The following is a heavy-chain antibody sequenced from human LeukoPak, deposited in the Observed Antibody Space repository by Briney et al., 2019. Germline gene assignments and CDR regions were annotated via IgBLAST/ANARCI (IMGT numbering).Heavy chain of an antibody. CDR1: GFTVSSNH. J-gene: IGHJ5*02. V-gene: IGHV3-53*01. CDR3: ARVMGSGSKAILP. CDR2: IYSGGST. D-gene: IGHD3-22*01. Sequence: GGSLRLSCAASGFTVSSNHMSWVRQAPGKGLEWVSVIYSGGSTYYADSVKGRFTISRDNSKNTLYLQMNSLRAEDTAVYYCARVMGSGSKAILPWGQGTPVTVSS.